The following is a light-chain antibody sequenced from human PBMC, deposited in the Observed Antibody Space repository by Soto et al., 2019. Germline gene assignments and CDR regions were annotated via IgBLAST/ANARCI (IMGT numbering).Light chain of an antibody. V-gene: IGKV3-20*01. CDR2: GAS. Sequence: EIVLTQSPGPLSLSPGERATLSCRSSQSVSSSYLAWYQQKPGQAPRLLIYGASSRATGIPDRFSGSGSGTDFTLTISRLEPEDFAVYYCQQYGSSLTWTLGQGTKVDI. CDR1: QSVSSSY. J-gene: IGKJ1*01. CDR3: QQYGSSLTWT.